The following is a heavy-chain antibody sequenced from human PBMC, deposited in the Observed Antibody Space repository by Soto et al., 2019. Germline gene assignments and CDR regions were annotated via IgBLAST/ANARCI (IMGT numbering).Heavy chain of an antibody. CDR2: ISDSGGNI. CDR1: GFTFSSYA. D-gene: IGHD3-3*01. V-gene: IGHV3-23*01. Sequence: GSLRLSCATSGFTFSSYAMNWVRQAPGKGLEWVSAISDSGGNIYYADSVKGRFTISRDNSKNTLYLQMNSLRAEDTAVYYCAARVAQGYWGQGTLVTVSS. CDR3: AARVAQGY. J-gene: IGHJ4*02.